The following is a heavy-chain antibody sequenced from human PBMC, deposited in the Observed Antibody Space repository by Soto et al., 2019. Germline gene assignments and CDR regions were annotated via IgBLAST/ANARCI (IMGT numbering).Heavy chain of an antibody. CDR1: GGTFSSYA. Sequence: QVQLVQSGAEVKKPGSSVKVSCKASGGTFSSYAISWVRQAPGQGLEWMGGIIPIFGTANYAQKFQGRVTITADESTSTADRELSSLRSEDTAVYYCARDQTPAYGDYVPFDYWGQGTLVTVSS. J-gene: IGHJ4*02. CDR3: ARDQTPAYGDYVPFDY. D-gene: IGHD4-17*01. V-gene: IGHV1-69*01. CDR2: IIPIFGTA.